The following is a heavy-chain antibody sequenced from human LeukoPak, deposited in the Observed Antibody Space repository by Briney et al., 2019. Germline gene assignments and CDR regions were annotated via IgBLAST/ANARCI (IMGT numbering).Heavy chain of an antibody. CDR3: ARHGGPHYYDSSGYIDY. V-gene: IGHV4-39*01. CDR1: GGSISSSSYY. CDR2: IYYSGST. D-gene: IGHD3-22*01. Sequence: PSETLSLTCTVSGGSISSSSYYWGWIRPPPGKGLEWIGSIYYSGSTYYNPSLKSRVTISVDTSKNQFSLKLSSVTAADTAVYYCARHGGPHYYDSSGYIDYWGQGTLVTVSS. J-gene: IGHJ4*02.